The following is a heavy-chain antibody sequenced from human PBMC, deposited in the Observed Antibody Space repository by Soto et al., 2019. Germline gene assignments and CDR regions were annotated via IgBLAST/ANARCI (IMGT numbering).Heavy chain of an antibody. CDR1: GYTFTSYG. D-gene: IGHD3-9*01. V-gene: IGHV1-18*01. CDR3: ARDKGVRNILTGYPGVY. CDR2: ISAHNGNT. J-gene: IGHJ4*02. Sequence: QVQLVQSGAEVKKPGASVKVSCKASGYTFTSYGISWVRQAPGQGLEWMGWISAHNGNTNYAQKLQGRVTMTTETSRSTAYMELRSLRSDDTAVYYCARDKGVRNILTGYPGVYWGQGTLVTVSS.